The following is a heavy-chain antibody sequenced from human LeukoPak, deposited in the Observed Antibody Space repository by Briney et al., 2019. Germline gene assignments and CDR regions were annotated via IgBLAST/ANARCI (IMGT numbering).Heavy chain of an antibody. J-gene: IGHJ5*02. CDR2: IYYSGST. CDR1: GGSISSYY. Sequence: SETLSLTCTVSGGSISSYYWSWIRQPPGKGLEWIGYIYYSGSTNYNPSLKSRVTISVDTSKNQFSLKLSSVTAADTAVYYCARSEGIAAAGSWFDPWGQGTLVTVSS. CDR3: ARSEGIAAAGSWFDP. V-gene: IGHV4-59*01. D-gene: IGHD6-13*01.